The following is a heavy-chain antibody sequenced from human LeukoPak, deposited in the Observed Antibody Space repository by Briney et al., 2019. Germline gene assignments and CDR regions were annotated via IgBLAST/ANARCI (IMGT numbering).Heavy chain of an antibody. CDR1: GYSFSSYW. V-gene: IGHV5-51*01. CDR2: IYPGDSHT. J-gene: IGHJ4*02. CDR3: ARHLSGSYSGYYFDY. D-gene: IGHD1-26*01. Sequence: GESLKISCKGSGYSFSSYWIGWVRQMPGKGLEWTGVIYPGDSHTRYSPSFQGQVTISADKSISTAFLQWSSLEASDTAMYYCARHLSGSYSGYYFDYWGQGTLVTVSS.